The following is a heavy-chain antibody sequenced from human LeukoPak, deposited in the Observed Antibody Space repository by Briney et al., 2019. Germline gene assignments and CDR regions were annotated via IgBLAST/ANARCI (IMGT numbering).Heavy chain of an antibody. CDR1: GFTFSSYA. CDR3: AKGSSTVTKNWFDP. CDR2: ISGSGGST. V-gene: IGHV3-23*01. J-gene: IGHJ5*02. Sequence: GESLKISCAASGFTFSSYAMTWVRQAPGKGLEWVSGISGSGGSTYYADSVKGRFTISRDNSKNTLYLQMNSLRAEDTAVYYCAKGSSTVTKNWFDPWGQGTLVTVSS. D-gene: IGHD4-17*01.